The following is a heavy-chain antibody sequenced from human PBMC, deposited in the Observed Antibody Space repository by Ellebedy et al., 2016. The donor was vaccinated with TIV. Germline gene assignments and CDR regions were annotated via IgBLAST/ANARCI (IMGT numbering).Heavy chain of an antibody. V-gene: IGHV1-69*04. Sequence: AASVKVSCKASGGTFSSYAISWVRQAPGQGLEWMGRIIPILGIANYAQKFQGRVTITADKSTSTAYMELSSLRSEDTAVYYCARDRDYYYDTNDYYPFDSWGQGTLVTVSS. CDR2: IIPILGIA. J-gene: IGHJ4*02. CDR3: ARDRDYYYDTNDYYPFDS. CDR1: GGTFSSYA. D-gene: IGHD3-22*01.